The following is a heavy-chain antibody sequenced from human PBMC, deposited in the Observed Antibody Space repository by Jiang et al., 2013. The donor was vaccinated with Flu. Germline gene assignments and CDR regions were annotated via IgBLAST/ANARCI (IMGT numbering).Heavy chain of an antibody. CDR3: ARLNDRGAFDI. CDR1: GYTFTYRY. CDR2: ITPFNGNT. Sequence: SGAEVKKTGSSVKVSCKASGYTFTYRYLHWVRQAPGQALEWMGWITPFNGNTNYAQKFQDRVTITRDRSMSTAYMELSSLRSEDTAMYYCARLNDRGAFDIWGQGTMVTVSS. V-gene: IGHV1-45*02. D-gene: IGHD3-10*01. J-gene: IGHJ3*02.